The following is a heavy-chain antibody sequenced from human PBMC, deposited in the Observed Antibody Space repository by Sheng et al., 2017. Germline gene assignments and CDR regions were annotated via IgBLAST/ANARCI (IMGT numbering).Heavy chain of an antibody. CDR1: GFTFSSYV. D-gene: IGHD1-26*01. V-gene: IGHV3-30*04. CDR2: ISHDGTNK. J-gene: IGHJ4*02. CDR3: ARDGGSYLYYFDH. Sequence: PASGFTFSSYVIHWVRQVPGKGLEWVALISHDGTNKYYADSVKGRFTISRDNSKNTLYLQMNSLRGEDTAIYHCARDGGSYLYYFDHWGQGTLVTVSS.